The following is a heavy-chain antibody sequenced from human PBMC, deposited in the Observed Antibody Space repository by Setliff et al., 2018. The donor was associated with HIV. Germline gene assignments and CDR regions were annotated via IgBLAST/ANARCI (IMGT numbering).Heavy chain of an antibody. CDR1: GFSFRSYA. J-gene: IGHJ4*02. V-gene: IGHV3-23*01. CDR2: ISGSGDIT. CDR3: AKTQTVITVYGPFDS. D-gene: IGHD4-4*01. Sequence: PGWSLRLSCAASGFSFRSYAVSWVRQAPGKGLEWVSVISGSGDITYYRESVKGRFTVSRDNSNNTVYLQMNSLRAEDTAMYYCAKTQTVITVYGPFDSWGQGTPVTVSS.